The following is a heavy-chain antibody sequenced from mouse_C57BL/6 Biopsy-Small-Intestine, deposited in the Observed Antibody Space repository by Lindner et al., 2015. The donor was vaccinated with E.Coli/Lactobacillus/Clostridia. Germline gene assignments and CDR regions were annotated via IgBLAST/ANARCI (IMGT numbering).Heavy chain of an antibody. J-gene: IGHJ2*01. CDR1: GFTFSSYG. D-gene: IGHD4-1*01. Sequence: VQLQESGGDLVKPGGSLKLSCAASGFTFSSYGMSWVRQTPDKRLEWVATISSGGSYTYYPDSVKGRFTISRDNAKNTLYLQMSSLKSEDTAMYYCAGHDWDVDGYYFDYWGQGTTLTVSS. CDR2: ISSGGSYT. CDR3: AGHDWDVDGYYFDY. V-gene: IGHV5-6*01.